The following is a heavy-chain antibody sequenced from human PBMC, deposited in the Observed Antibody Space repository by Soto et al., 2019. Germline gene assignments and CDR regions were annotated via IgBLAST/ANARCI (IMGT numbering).Heavy chain of an antibody. CDR1: GYSIISGYY. CDR2: IYHGGST. V-gene: IGHV4-38-2*01. Sequence: PSETLSLTCAVSGYSIISGYYWGDLRQPPGKGQEWTGSIYHGGSTYYNPSLNSRVTLSIDMANCHVSLILNSVTAADTAIYYCARVGPWVPYYYDSSPYTFENWFDTWGQGTLVTVSS. D-gene: IGHD3-22*01. CDR3: ARVGPWVPYYYDSSPYTFENWFDT. J-gene: IGHJ5*02.